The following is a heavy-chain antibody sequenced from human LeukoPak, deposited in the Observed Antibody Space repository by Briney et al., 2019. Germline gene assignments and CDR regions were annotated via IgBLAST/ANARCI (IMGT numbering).Heavy chain of an antibody. Sequence: GGSLRLSCAASGFTFSSYSMNWVRQAPGKGLEWVSSISSSSSYIYYADSVKGRFTISRDNAMNSLYLQMNSLRAEDTAVYYCARAGGIAAAGRRGGFDPWGQGTLVTVSS. J-gene: IGHJ5*02. V-gene: IGHV3-21*01. CDR2: ISSSSSYI. CDR3: ARAGGIAAAGRRGGFDP. CDR1: GFTFSSYS. D-gene: IGHD6-13*01.